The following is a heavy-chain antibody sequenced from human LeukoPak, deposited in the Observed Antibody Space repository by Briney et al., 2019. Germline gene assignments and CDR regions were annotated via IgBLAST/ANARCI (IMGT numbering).Heavy chain of an antibody. CDR3: ARGGPSSSGWFGDYYYGIDV. Sequence: VASVKVSCKASGYTFTSYGISWVRQAPGQGLEWMGWISAYNGNTNYAQKLQGRVTMTTDTSTSTAYMELRSLRSDDTAVCYCARGGPSSSGWFGDYYYGIDVWGQWTTVTVSS. J-gene: IGHJ6*02. D-gene: IGHD6-19*01. V-gene: IGHV1-18*01. CDR2: ISAYNGNT. CDR1: GYTFTSYG.